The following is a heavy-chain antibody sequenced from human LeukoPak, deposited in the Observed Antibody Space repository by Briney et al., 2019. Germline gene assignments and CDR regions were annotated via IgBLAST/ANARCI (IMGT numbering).Heavy chain of an antibody. CDR2: INPSGGST. V-gene: IGHV1-46*01. Sequence: ASVKVSCKASGDTFTSYYMHWVRQAPGQGLEWMGIINPSGGSTSYAQKYQGRVTMTRDMSTSTVYMELSNLRSEDTAVYYCARGRHYYDSSDYYYECDGFDIWGQGTMVTVSS. D-gene: IGHD3-22*01. J-gene: IGHJ3*02. CDR1: GDTFTSYY. CDR3: ARGRHYYDSSDYYYECDGFDI.